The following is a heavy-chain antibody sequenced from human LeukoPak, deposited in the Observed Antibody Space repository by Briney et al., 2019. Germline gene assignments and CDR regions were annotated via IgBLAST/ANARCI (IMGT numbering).Heavy chain of an antibody. Sequence: ASVKLSCKASGGTFSSYAISWVRQAPGQGLEWMGGIIPIFGTANYAQKFQGRVTITTDESTSTAYMELSSLRSEDTAVYYCARGVSAGKYYYYMDVWGKGTTVTVSS. D-gene: IGHD4-23*01. CDR3: ARGVSAGKYYYYMDV. J-gene: IGHJ6*03. V-gene: IGHV1-69*05. CDR1: GGTFSSYA. CDR2: IIPIFGTA.